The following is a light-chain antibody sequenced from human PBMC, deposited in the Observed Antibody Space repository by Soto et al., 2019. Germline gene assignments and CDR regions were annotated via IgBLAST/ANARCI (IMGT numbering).Light chain of an antibody. CDR1: QSVLYSSNNKNY. CDR2: WAS. V-gene: IGKV4-1*01. J-gene: IGKJ1*01. CDR3: HQYYTTLRT. Sequence: DIVMTQSPDSLAVSLGERATINCKSSQSVLYSSNNKNYLAWYQQKPGQPPKLLIYWASTRESGVPDRFSGSGSGTYFTLTISSLQAEDVAVYYCHQYYTTLRTFGQGTKVEIK.